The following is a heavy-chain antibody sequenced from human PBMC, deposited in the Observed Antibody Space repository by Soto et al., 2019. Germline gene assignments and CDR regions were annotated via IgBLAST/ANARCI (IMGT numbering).Heavy chain of an antibody. CDR1: GFTVSDYY. D-gene: IGHD3-10*02. CDR3: ARSGDNYNVLDY. V-gene: IGHV3-11*06. J-gene: IGHJ4*02. CDR2: SSNSGTYT. Sequence: GGSLRLSCAASGFTVSDYYMSWIRQAPGKGLEWLSYSSNSGTYTRYADSVKGRFPISRDNAKSSLYLQINSLSGEDTATYYCARSGDNYNVLDYWGQGTPVTVSS.